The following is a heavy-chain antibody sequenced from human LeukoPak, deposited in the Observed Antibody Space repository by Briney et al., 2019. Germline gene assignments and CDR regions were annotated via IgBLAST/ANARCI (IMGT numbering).Heavy chain of an antibody. Sequence: PSETLSLTCTVSGGSISSYYWSWIRQPAGKGLEWNGRIYTSGSTNYNPSLKSRVTMSVDTSKNQFSLKLSSVTAADTAVYYCASGSYYDSSGYLSIWGRGTLVTVSS. V-gene: IGHV4-4*07. D-gene: IGHD3-22*01. CDR2: IYTSGST. CDR1: GGSISSYY. CDR3: ASGSYYDSSGYLSI. J-gene: IGHJ4*02.